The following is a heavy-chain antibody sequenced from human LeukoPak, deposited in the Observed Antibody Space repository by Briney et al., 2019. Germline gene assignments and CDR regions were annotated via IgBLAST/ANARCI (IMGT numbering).Heavy chain of an antibody. Sequence: SETLSLTCTVSGGSISSYYWSWIRQPPGKGLEWIGYIYYSGSTNYNPSLKSRVTISVDTSKNQFSLKLSSVTAADTAVYYCARHGGYDNAXDAFDIWGQGTMVTVSS. CDR3: ARHGGYDNAXDAFDI. J-gene: IGHJ3*02. CDR2: IYYSGST. V-gene: IGHV4-59*08. D-gene: IGHD3-22*01. CDR1: GGSISSYY.